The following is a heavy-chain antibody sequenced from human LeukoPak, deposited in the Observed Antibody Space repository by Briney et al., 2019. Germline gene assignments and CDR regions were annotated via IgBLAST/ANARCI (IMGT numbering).Heavy chain of an antibody. CDR2: INSDGSST. D-gene: IGHD3-22*01. CDR1: GFTLRSYW. Sequence: GESLRLSCAASGFTLRSYWMHWVRQAPGKGPMWVSRINSDGSSTSYADSVKGRFTISRDNAKNTLSLQMNSLSAEDTALYFCARELGVGVIGDAFDIWGQGTMVTVSS. CDR3: ARELGVGVIGDAFDI. J-gene: IGHJ3*02. V-gene: IGHV3-74*01.